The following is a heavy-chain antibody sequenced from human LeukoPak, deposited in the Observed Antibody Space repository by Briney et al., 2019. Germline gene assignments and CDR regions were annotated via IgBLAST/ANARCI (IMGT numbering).Heavy chain of an antibody. CDR2: INHSGST. D-gene: IGHD2/OR15-2a*01. CDR3: ARVVLPPGGAFDI. J-gene: IGHJ3*02. Sequence: PSETLSFTCAVYGGSFSGYYWSWIRQPPGKGLEWVGEINHSGSTNYNPSLKSRVTISVDTSKNQFSLKLSSVTAADTAVYYCARVVLPPGGAFDIWGQGTKVTVSS. CDR1: GGSFSGYY. V-gene: IGHV4-34*01.